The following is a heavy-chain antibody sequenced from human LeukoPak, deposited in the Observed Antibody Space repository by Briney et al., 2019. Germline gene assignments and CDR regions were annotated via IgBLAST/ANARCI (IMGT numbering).Heavy chain of an antibody. CDR3: ATSKYSGSY. Sequence: PGGSLRLSCAVSGFTFSSYAMSWVRQAPGKGLEWVSAISGSGGRIYYGASVKGRFTISRDNSKNTLNLQMNSLRAEDTAVYYCATSKYSGSYWGQGTLVTVSS. J-gene: IGHJ4*02. CDR2: ISGSGGRI. V-gene: IGHV3-23*01. D-gene: IGHD1-26*01. CDR1: GFTFSSYA.